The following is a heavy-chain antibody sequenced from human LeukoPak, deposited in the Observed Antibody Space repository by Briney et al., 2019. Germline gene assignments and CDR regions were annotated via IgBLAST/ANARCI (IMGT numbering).Heavy chain of an antibody. CDR2: IKSKTDGGTT. V-gene: IGHV3-15*01. CDR1: GFTFSNYG. CDR3: TTDRTKLLWFGELLFVY. D-gene: IGHD3-10*01. J-gene: IGHJ4*02. Sequence: GGSLRLSCAASGFTFSNYGMSWVRQAPGKGLEWVGRIKSKTDGGTTDYAAPVKGRFTISRDDSKNTLYLQMNSLKTEDTAVYYCTTDRTKLLWFGELLFVYWGQGTLVTVSS.